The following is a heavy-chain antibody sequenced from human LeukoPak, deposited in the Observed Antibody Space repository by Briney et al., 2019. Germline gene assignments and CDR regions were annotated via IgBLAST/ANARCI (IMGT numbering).Heavy chain of an antibody. D-gene: IGHD5-24*01. J-gene: IGHJ3*02. CDR2: IYYSGST. V-gene: IGHV4-31*03. CDR3: ARLVDVATITFAFDI. Sequence: PSQTLSLTCTVSGGSISSGGYYWSWIRQHPGKGLEWIGYIYYSGSTNYNPSLKSRVTISVDTSKNQFSLKLSSVTAADTAVYYCARLVDVATITFAFDIWGQGTMVTVSS. CDR1: GGSISSGGYY.